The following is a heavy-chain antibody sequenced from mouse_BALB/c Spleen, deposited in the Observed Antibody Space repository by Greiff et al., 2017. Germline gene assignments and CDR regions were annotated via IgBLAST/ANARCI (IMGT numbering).Heavy chain of an antibody. CDR3: ARDDHEGAMDY. D-gene: IGHD1-1*02. Sequence: EVKLMESGGGLVKPGWSLKLSCAASGFTFSSYAMSWVRQSPEKRLEWVAEISSGGSYTYYPDTVTGRFTISRDNAKNTLYLEMSSLRSEDTAMYYCARDDHEGAMDYWGQGTSVTVSS. J-gene: IGHJ4*01. CDR1: GFTFSSYA. CDR2: ISSGGSYT. V-gene: IGHV5-9-4*01.